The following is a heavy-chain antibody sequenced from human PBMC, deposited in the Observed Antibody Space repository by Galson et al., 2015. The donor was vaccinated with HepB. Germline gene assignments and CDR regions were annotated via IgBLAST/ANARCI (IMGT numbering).Heavy chain of an antibody. D-gene: IGHD2-21*02. CDR3: ARDTLAYCGGGCYSRRSGGAYYYYGMDV. CDR1: GFTFSSYW. Sequence: SLRLSCAASGFTFSSYWMSWVRQAPGKGLEGVANIKQDGSEKYYVDSVKGRFTISRDNAKNSLYLQMNSLRAEDTAVYYCARDTLAYCGGGCYSRRSGGAYYYYGMDVWGQGTTVTVSS. V-gene: IGHV3-7*03. CDR2: IKQDGSEK. J-gene: IGHJ6*02.